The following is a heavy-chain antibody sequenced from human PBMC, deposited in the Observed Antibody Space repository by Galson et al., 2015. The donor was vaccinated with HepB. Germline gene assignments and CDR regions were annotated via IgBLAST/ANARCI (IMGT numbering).Heavy chain of an antibody. J-gene: IGHJ4*02. V-gene: IGHV3-48*01. D-gene: IGHD6-13*01. CDR1: GFTFSSYS. CDR2: ISSSSSTI. Sequence: SLRLSCAASGFTFSSYSMNWVRQAPGKGLEWVSYISSSSSTIYYADSVRGRFTISRDNAKNSLYLQMNSLRAEDTAVYYCAKLAAGNFDYWGQGTLVTVSS. CDR3: AKLAAGNFDY.